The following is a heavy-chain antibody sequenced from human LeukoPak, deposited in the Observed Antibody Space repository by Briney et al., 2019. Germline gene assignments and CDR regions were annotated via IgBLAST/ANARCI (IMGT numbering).Heavy chain of an antibody. V-gene: IGHV3-74*01. CDR2: IKGDGIST. D-gene: IGHD3-3*01. CDR3: AKDHYWSIDY. J-gene: IGHJ4*02. CDR1: GSDFSSNW. Sequence: GGSLRLSCAASGSDFSSNWMHWVRHAPGQGLVWVSRIKGDGISTNYADSVKGRFTISRDIAKNTLYLQMNSLRAEDTGVYYCAKDHYWSIDYWGRGTLVTVSS.